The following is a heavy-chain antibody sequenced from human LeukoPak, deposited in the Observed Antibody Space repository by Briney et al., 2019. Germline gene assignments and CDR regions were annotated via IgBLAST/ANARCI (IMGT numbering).Heavy chain of an antibody. CDR3: ARIPLGYSGAYYFDY. CDR2: ISSSGSV. V-gene: IGHV4-4*09. CDR1: RGSISGSIRSYY. J-gene: IGHJ4*02. Sequence: SETLSLACTVSRGSISGSIRSYYWSWLRQPPGKGLEWIGYISSSGSVNDNPSLRSRVTISVDTSKNQFFLNLSSVSAADTAVYYCARIPLGYSGAYYFDYWGQGTLVTVS. D-gene: IGHD5-12*01.